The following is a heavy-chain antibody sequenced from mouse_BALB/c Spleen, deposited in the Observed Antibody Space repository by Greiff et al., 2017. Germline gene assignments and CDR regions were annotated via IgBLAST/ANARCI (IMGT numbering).Heavy chain of an antibody. CDR2: IYPGDGST. Sequence: VQLQQSGPELVKPGASVKMSCKASGYTFTSYYIHWVKQRPGQGLEWIGWIYPGDGSTKYNEKFKGKTTLTADKSSSTAYMLLSSLTSEDSAIYFCAAGGEITTVVPHYWGQGTTLTVSS. CDR1: GYTFTSYY. V-gene: IGHV1S56*01. J-gene: IGHJ2*01. D-gene: IGHD1-1*01. CDR3: AAGGEITTVVPHY.